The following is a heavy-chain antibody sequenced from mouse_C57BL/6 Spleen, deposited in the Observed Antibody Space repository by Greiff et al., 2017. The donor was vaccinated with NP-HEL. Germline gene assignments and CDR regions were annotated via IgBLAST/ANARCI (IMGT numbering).Heavy chain of an antibody. J-gene: IGHJ2*01. CDR1: GYTFTSYW. Sequence: VQLQQPGAELVRPGSSVKLSCKASGYTFTSYWMPWVKQRPIQGLEWIGNIDTSASETHYNPKFKDKATLTVATSSSTAYRQLSSLTSEDSAVYYCARDHYGSRDYWGQGTTLTVSS. V-gene: IGHV1-52*01. D-gene: IGHD1-1*01. CDR2: IDTSASET. CDR3: ARDHYGSRDY.